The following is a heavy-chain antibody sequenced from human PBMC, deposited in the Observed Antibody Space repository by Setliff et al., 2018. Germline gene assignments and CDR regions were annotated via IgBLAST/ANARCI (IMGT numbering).Heavy chain of an antibody. CDR1: GYTFTSYG. V-gene: IGHV1-18*01. J-gene: IGHJ4*02. Sequence: ASVKVSCKASGYTFTSYGISWVRQAPGQGLEWMGWISAYNGKTNYAQKLKGRVTMTTDTSTSTAYMELSSLRSDDTAVYYCATIGLDTAMITGVLFDFWGQGTLVTVSS. CDR2: ISAYNGKT. D-gene: IGHD5-18*01. CDR3: ATIGLDTAMITGVLFDF.